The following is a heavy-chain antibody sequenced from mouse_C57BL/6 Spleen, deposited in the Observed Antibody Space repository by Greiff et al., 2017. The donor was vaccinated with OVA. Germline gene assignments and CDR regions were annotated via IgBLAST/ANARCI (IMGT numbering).Heavy chain of an antibody. CDR1: GYSFTSYY. V-gene: IGHV1-66*01. CDR2: IYPGSGNT. Sequence: VQLQQSGPELVKPGASVKISCKASGYSFTSYYIHWVKQRPGQGLEWIGWIYPGSGNTKYNEKFKGKATLTADTSSSTAYMQLSSLTSEDSAVYYCARGYYGNYYAMDYWGQGTSVTVSS. J-gene: IGHJ4*01. CDR3: ARGYYGNYYAMDY. D-gene: IGHD1-1*01.